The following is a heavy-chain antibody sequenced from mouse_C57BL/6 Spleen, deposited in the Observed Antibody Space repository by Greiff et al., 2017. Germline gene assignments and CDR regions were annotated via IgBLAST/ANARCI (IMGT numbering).Heavy chain of an antibody. Sequence: QVHVKQPGTELVKPGASVKLSCKASGYTFTSYWMHWVKQRPGQGLEWIGNINPSNGGTNYNEKFKSKATLTVDKSSSTAYMQLSSLTSEDSAVYYCARFTMVTHFDYWGKGTTLTVSS. CDR2: INPSNGGT. CDR3: ARFTMVTHFDY. J-gene: IGHJ2*01. V-gene: IGHV1-53*01. CDR1: GYTFTSYW. D-gene: IGHD2-2*01.